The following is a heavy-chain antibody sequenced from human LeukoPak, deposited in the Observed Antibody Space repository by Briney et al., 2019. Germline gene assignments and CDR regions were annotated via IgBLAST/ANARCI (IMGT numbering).Heavy chain of an antibody. D-gene: IGHD3-22*01. CDR3: ARGPPYDRFDY. CDR1: GFTISSKY. Sequence: PGGSLRLSCAASGFTISSKYMSWVRQPPGXGLEWVSILYSGGNTYYTDSVKSRFTISRHNPKNPLYLQMNSLRLEDTAVYYCARGPPYDRFDYWGQGTLVTVSS. J-gene: IGHJ4*02. CDR2: LYSGGNT. V-gene: IGHV3-53*01.